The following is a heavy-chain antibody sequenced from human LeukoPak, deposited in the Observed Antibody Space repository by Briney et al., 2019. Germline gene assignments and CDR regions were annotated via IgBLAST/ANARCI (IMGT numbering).Heavy chain of an antibody. CDR2: IRYDGSNK. V-gene: IGHV3-30*02. J-gene: IGHJ6*03. CDR1: GFTFSSYG. CDR3: AKIGRGVHRRNSSSWYSGYYYYMDV. Sequence: PGGSLRLSCAASGFTFSSYGMHWVRQAPGKGLEWVAFIRYDGSNKYYADSVKGRFTISRDNSKNTLYLQMNSLRAEDMAVYYCAKIGRGVHRRNSSSWYSGYYYYMDVWGKGTTVTVSS. D-gene: IGHD6-13*01.